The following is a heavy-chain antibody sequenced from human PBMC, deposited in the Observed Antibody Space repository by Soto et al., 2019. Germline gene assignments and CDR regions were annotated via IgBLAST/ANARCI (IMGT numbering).Heavy chain of an antibody. J-gene: IGHJ5*02. D-gene: IGHD3-22*01. CDR2: IYYSGST. V-gene: IGHV4-59*08. Sequence: SETLSLTCTVSGGSISSYYWSWIRQPPGKGLEWIGYIYYSGSTNYSPSLKSRVTISVDTSKNQFSLKLSSVTAADTAVYYCGSTYYYDRWFDPWGQGTLVTVSS. CDR1: GGSISSYY. CDR3: GSTYYYDRWFDP.